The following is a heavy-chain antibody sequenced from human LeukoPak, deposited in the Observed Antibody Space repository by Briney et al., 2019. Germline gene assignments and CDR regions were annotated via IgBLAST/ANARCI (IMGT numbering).Heavy chain of an antibody. J-gene: IGHJ4*02. Sequence: PSETLSLTCTVSGGSITSGGYFWSWIRQHPGKGLECIGHISYSGSTYYTPSLKSRVTISADTSKNQYSLKLSSVTAADTAVYYCASLSDGTGDYRWYFDYWGQGSLVTVSS. CDR2: ISYSGST. CDR1: GGSITSGGYF. D-gene: IGHD3-22*01. CDR3: ASLSDGTGDYRWYFDY. V-gene: IGHV4-31*03.